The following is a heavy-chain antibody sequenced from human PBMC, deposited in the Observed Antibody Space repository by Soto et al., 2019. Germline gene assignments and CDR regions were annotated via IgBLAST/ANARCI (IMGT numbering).Heavy chain of an antibody. Sequence: SQTLSLTCAISGDSVSSNSAAWNWIRQSPSRGLEWLGRTYYRSKWYNDYAVSVKSRITINPDTSKNQFSLQLNSVTPEDTAVYYCARASPRDILTGYFGPSDAFDIWGQGTMVTVS. CDR3: ARASPRDILTGYFGPSDAFDI. V-gene: IGHV6-1*01. CDR1: GDSVSSNSAA. D-gene: IGHD3-9*01. CDR2: TYYRSKWYN. J-gene: IGHJ3*02.